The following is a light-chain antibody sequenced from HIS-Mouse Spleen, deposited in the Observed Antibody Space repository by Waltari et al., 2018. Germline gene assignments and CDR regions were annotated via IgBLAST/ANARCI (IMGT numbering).Light chain of an antibody. V-gene: IGLV2-23*01. CDR1: SIDVWSYNL. CDR2: EGS. Sequence: QSALTQPASVSGSPGQSITISRTGTSIDVWSYNLVSWYQQHPGKAPKLMIYEGSKRPSGVSNRFSGSKSGNTASLTISGLQAEDEADYYCCSYAGSSTWVFGGGTKLTVL. J-gene: IGLJ3*02. CDR3: CSYAGSSTWV.